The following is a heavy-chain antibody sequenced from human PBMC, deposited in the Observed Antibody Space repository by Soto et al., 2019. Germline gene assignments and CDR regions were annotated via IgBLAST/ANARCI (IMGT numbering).Heavy chain of an antibody. CDR2: ISAYNGNT. J-gene: IGHJ6*03. CDR1: GYTFTSYG. V-gene: IGHV1-18*01. CDR3: ARTPLFVPEDYMDV. Sequence: ASVKVSCKASGYTFTSYGISWVRQAPGQGLEWMGWISAYNGNTNYAQKLQGRVTMTTDTSTSTAYMELSSLRSEDTAVYYCARTPLFVPEDYMDVWGKGTTVTVSS.